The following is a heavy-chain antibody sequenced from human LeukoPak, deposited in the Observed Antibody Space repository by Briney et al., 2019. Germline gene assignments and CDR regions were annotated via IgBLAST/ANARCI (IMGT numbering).Heavy chain of an antibody. Sequence: GGSLRLSCAASGFSFSDAWMSWVRQAPGKGLEWVAFIRYDGSNKYYADSVKGRFTISRDNSKNTLYLQMNSLRAEDTAVYYCAKDQGYGCDYWGQGTLVTVSS. CDR2: IRYDGSNK. CDR1: GFSFSDAW. D-gene: IGHD4-17*01. CDR3: AKDQGYGCDY. J-gene: IGHJ4*02. V-gene: IGHV3-30*02.